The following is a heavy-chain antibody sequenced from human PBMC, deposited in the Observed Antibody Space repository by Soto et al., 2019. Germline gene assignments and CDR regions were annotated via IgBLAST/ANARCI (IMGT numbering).Heavy chain of an antibody. V-gene: IGHV3-66*04. J-gene: IGHJ4*02. CDR1: GVTVSSNY. Sequence: EVQLVESGGGLVQPGGSLRLSCAASGVTVSSNYMSWVRQAPGKGLEWVSVIYSGGSTYYADSVKGRFTISRDNSKNTLYPQMNSLRAEDTAVYYGARHGYNYGGGDFDYWGQGTLVTVSS. CDR3: ARHGYNYGGGDFDY. D-gene: IGHD5-18*01. CDR2: IYSGGST.